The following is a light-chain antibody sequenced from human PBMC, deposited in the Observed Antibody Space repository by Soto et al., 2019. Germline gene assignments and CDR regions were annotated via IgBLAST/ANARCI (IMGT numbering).Light chain of an antibody. CDR2: EDS. V-gene: IGLV3-1*01. J-gene: IGLJ2*01. Sequence: SYEPTQAPSVSVSPGQTASITCSGDKLGDKYACWYQQKPGQSPVVVIYEDSKRPSGIPERFSGSKSGNTATLTISGTQAMDEADYYCQAWDSSTLFGGGTQLTVL. CDR3: QAWDSSTL. CDR1: KLGDKY.